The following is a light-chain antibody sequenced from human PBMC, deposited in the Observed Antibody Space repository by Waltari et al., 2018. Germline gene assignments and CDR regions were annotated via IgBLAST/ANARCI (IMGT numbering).Light chain of an antibody. J-gene: IGKJ1*01. CDR3: QHYVSLPGT. Sequence: IALTQSPGPLSSSPGDSAPLPCRASQSIGRSLVWYQQNPGQPPRFLIYGTSNRATGIPDRFSGGGSATDFSLTISRLEPEDVAMYYCQHYVSLPGTFGQGTKVEIK. CDR1: QSIGRS. CDR2: GTS. V-gene: IGKV3-20*01.